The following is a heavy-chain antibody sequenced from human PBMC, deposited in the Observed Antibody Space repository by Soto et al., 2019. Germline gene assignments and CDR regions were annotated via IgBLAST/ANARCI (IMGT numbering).Heavy chain of an antibody. V-gene: IGHV3-64D*06. CDR1: GFTFSSYA. Sequence: VGSLRLSCSASGFTFSSYAMYWARQAPGKGLEYVSAISSNGGSTYYADSVKGRFTISRDNSKNTLYLQMSSLRAEDTAVYYCVKDQGGYSGYVFDYWGQGTLVTVS. J-gene: IGHJ4*02. CDR3: VKDQGGYSGYVFDY. D-gene: IGHD5-12*01. CDR2: ISSNGGST.